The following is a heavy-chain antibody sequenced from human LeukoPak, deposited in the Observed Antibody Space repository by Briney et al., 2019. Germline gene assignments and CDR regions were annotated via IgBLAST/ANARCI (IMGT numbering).Heavy chain of an antibody. Sequence: GGSLRLSCAASGFTFNSYAMYWVRQAPGKGLEWVSGIFGSGGSAHYADSVKGRFTIFRDNSKDTLYLQMNSLRAEDTAVYYCAKRPSDYGDYVSYFDYWGQGTLVTVSS. CDR1: GFTFNSYA. CDR3: AKRPSDYGDYVSYFDY. J-gene: IGHJ4*02. V-gene: IGHV3-23*01. CDR2: IFGSGGSA. D-gene: IGHD4-17*01.